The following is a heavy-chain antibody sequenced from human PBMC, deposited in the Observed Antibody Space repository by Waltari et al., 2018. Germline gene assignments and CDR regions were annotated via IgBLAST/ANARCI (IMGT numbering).Heavy chain of an antibody. J-gene: IGHJ6*02. CDR3: AKMTPGYYYYGMDV. CDR2: INHSAST. V-gene: IGHV4-34*01. Sequence: QVQLQQWGAGLLKPSETLSLTCAVYGGSFSGYYWSWIRQPPGKGLEWIGEINHSASTNYNPSLKSRVTISVDTSKNQFSLKLSSVTAADTAVYYCAKMTPGYYYYGMDVWGQGTTVTVSS. CDR1: GGSFSGYY.